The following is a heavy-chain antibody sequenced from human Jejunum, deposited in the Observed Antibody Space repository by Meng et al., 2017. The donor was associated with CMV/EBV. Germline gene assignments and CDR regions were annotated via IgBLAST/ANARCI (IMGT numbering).Heavy chain of an antibody. V-gene: IGHV3-30*04. Sequence: CAGSGFSFSSYAMHWVRQAAGKGLEWMTVIAYDGSHKYYADSMKGRFTISRDNSKNTVYLQMNSLRTEDTAVYYCARGAGRYGHRPDNWGQGTLVTVSS. J-gene: IGHJ4*02. CDR3: ARGAGRYGHRPDN. CDR1: GFSFSSYA. D-gene: IGHD3-10*01. CDR2: IAYDGSHK.